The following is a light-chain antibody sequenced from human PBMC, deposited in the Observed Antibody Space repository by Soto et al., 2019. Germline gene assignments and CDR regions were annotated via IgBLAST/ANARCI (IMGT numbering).Light chain of an antibody. V-gene: IGKV3-15*01. CDR3: QHYHRWPPFS. CDR2: GVS. CDR1: QSVSVN. Sequence: EIVMTQSPGTLSVSPGERATLSCRASQSVSVNLAWYQQKPGQAPRLLIYGVSTRATGIPARFSGSESGTEFTLTISSLQSEDFAVYYCQHYHRWPPFSFGPGTKLEIK. J-gene: IGKJ2*01.